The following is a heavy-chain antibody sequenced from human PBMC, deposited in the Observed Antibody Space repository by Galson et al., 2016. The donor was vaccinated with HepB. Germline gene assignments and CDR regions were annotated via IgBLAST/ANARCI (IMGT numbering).Heavy chain of an antibody. J-gene: IGHJ4*02. CDR3: TTWLSHHFDY. CDR1: GFTFRNYA. CDR2: IDGPTPNT. D-gene: IGHD6-19*01. V-gene: IGHV3-23*01. Sequence: SLRLSCAASGFTFRNYALSWVRRAPGKGLEWVSHIDGPTPNTHYADSVRGRFSIYRDNSRDTLYLQMDRLTAEDSAIYYCTTWLSHHFDYWGRGTQVTVSS.